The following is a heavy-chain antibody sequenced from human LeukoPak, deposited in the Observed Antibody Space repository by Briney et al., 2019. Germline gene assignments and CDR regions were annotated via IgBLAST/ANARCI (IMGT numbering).Heavy chain of an antibody. V-gene: IGHV4-61*02. J-gene: IGHJ5*02. CDR1: GGSISSGSYY. Sequence: PSETLSLTCTVSGGSISSGSYYWSWIRQPAGKGLEWIGRIYTSGSTNYNPSLKSRVTISVDRSKNQFSLKLSSVTAADTAVYYCARDSERNYYDSSGYYYVYNWFDPWGQGTPVTVSS. D-gene: IGHD3-22*01. CDR2: IYTSGST. CDR3: ARDSERNYYDSSGYYYVYNWFDP.